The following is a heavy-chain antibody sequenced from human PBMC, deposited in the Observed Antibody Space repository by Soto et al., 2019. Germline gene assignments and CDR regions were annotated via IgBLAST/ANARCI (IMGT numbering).Heavy chain of an antibody. Sequence: EVKLLESGGDLVQPGGSLRLSCVASQFTFGSYSMTWVRQAPGKGLEWVAFINDNGGSVAYADSVKGRFTISRDNSRDTLYLQMSSLRPEDTAVYYCVKGGWLDYWGQGTRVTVSS. CDR3: VKGGWLDY. D-gene: IGHD3-10*01. CDR1: QFTFGSYS. V-gene: IGHV3-23*01. CDR2: INDNGGSV. J-gene: IGHJ4*02.